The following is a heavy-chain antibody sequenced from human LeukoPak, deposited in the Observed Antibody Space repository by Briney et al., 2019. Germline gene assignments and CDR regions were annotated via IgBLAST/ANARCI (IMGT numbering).Heavy chain of an antibody. V-gene: IGHV3-64*01. CDR2: ISSNGGST. Sequence: GGSLRLSCAASGFTFGNYVMHWVHQAPGKGLESVSGISSNGGSTYYANSVKGRFTISRDNSKNTLYLQMNSLRAEDTAVYYCANIIRKYTSGYYYFDYWGQGTLVTVSS. CDR1: GFTFGNYV. CDR3: ANIIRKYTSGYYYFDY. D-gene: IGHD6-25*01. J-gene: IGHJ4*02.